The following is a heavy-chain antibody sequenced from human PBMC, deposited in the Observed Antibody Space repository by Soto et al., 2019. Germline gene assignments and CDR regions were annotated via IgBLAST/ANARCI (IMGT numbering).Heavy chain of an antibody. CDR1: GGSIRRDAYA. CDR2: INHSGST. CDR3: ARGGIVVVPAAMRSWNY. Sequence: SETMSLTCTVSGGSIRRDAYAWSWIRQPPGKGLEWIGEINHSGSTNYNPSLKSRVTISVDTSKNQFSLKLSSVTAADTAVYYCARGGIVVVPAAMRSWNYWGQGTLVTVSS. V-gene: IGHV4-34*01. J-gene: IGHJ4*02. D-gene: IGHD2-2*01.